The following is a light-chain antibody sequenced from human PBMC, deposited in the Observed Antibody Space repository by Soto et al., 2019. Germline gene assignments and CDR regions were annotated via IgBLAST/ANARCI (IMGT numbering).Light chain of an antibody. CDR1: QSISDY. CDR3: QQSYSLPLT. Sequence: DIQMTQSPSSLSASVGDRVAITCRSSQSISDYLNWYQQKPGKALKLVIYGASNLQSGVPPRFSGSGSGSELTLTISGLQPDDFAIYFCQQSYSLPLTFGPGTKLDV. V-gene: IGKV1-39*01. CDR2: GAS. J-gene: IGKJ3*01.